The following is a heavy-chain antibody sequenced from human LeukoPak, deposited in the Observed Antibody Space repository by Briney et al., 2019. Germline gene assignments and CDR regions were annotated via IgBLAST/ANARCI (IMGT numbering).Heavy chain of an antibody. V-gene: IGHV1-18*01. Sequence: ASVKVSCKASGYTFTNYGITWVRQAPGQGLEWLGWISPYNGNTKYAQKVQGRVTMTTDTSTSTAYMELRSLRSDDTAVYYCARGGSSGPEGWFDPWAHGTLVTVSS. CDR1: GYTFTNYG. J-gene: IGHJ5*02. CDR3: ARGGSSGPEGWFDP. D-gene: IGHD6-19*01. CDR2: ISPYNGNT.